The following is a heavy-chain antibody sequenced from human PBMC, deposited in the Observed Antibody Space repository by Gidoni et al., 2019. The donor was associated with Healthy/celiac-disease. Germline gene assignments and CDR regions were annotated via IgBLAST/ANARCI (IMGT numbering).Heavy chain of an antibody. CDR1: GFTFSRYS. V-gene: IGHV3-21*01. CDR3: ARGPRGGMIVVVISNAFDI. J-gene: IGHJ3*02. CDR2: ISSSSSYI. Sequence: EVQLVESGGGLVKPGGSLRLSCAAYGFTFSRYSMNWVRQAQGKGLEWVSSISSSSSYIYYADSVKGRFTISRDNAKNSLYLQMNSLRAEDTAVYYCARGPRGGMIVVVISNAFDIWGQGTMVTVSS. D-gene: IGHD3-22*01.